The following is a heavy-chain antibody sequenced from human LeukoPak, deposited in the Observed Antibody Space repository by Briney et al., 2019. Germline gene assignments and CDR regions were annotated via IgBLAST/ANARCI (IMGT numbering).Heavy chain of an antibody. Sequence: PGGSLRLSCAASGFTFSSYGMHWVRQAPGKGLEWVAVISYDGSNKYYADSLKGRFTISRDNSKKTLYLQMNSLRVEDTAVYFCAKAPGYCSGGDCQTLYFDYWGQGSLVTVSS. V-gene: IGHV3-30*18. J-gene: IGHJ4*02. CDR1: GFTFSSYG. D-gene: IGHD2-15*01. CDR3: AKAPGYCSGGDCQTLYFDY. CDR2: ISYDGSNK.